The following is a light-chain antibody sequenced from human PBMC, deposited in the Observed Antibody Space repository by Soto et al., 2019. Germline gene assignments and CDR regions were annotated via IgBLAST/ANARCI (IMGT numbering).Light chain of an antibody. V-gene: IGKV1-5*03. CDR1: QSISSW. CDR3: QQYNSYSPKT. Sequence: DIQMTQSPSALSASVGDRVTITCRASQSISSWLAWYQQKPGKAPKLLIYKASSLQSGVPSRFSGSGSGTDFTLTIISLQPDDFATYYCQQYNSYSPKTFGQGTKVDIK. J-gene: IGKJ1*01. CDR2: KAS.